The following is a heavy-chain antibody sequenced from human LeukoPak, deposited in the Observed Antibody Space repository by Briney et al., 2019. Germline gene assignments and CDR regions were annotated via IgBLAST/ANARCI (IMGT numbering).Heavy chain of an antibody. CDR3: STEDKYCKTTTCDDY. D-gene: IGHD2/OR15-2a*01. V-gene: IGHV1-2*02. J-gene: IGHJ4*02. CDR2: IKPDSGFT. Sequence: ASVKVSCKASGYAFTVRYMHWVRQVPGQGLEWVGFIKPDSGFTNYAEKFQDRVTMSRGTSITTVYMELSSLGSGDTALYYCSTEDKYCKTTTCDDYWGQGTLVTVSS. CDR1: GYAFTVRY.